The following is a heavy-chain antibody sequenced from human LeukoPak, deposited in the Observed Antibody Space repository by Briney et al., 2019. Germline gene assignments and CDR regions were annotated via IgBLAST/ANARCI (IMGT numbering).Heavy chain of an antibody. J-gene: IGHJ4*02. D-gene: IGHD2-21*02. V-gene: IGHV4-59*08. CDR3: ARHGYYYSPFDY. Sequence: SETLSLTCTVSGGSISSYYCSWIRQPPGKGLEWIGYIDYSGSTYYNPSLKSRVTMSVDTSKNQFSLKLSSVTAADTAVYYCARHGYYYSPFDYWGQGTLVTVSS. CDR1: GGSISSYY. CDR2: IDYSGST.